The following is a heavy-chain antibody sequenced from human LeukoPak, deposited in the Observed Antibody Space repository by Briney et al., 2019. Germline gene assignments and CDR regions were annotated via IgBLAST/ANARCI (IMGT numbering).Heavy chain of an antibody. CDR2: ISWNSGSI. J-gene: IGHJ4*02. V-gene: IGHV3-9*01. CDR1: GFTFDDYA. Sequence: GGSLRLSCAASGFTFDDYAMHWVRQAPGKGLEWVSGISWNSGSIGCADSVKGRFTISRDNAKNSLYLQMNSLRAEDTALHYCAKDGQDWGQGTLVTVSS. CDR3: AKDGQD.